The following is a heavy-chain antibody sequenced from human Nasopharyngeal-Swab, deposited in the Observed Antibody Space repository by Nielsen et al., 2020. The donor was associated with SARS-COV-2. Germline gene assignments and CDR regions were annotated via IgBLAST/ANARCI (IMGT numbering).Heavy chain of an antibody. D-gene: IGHD3-10*01. CDR3: ARAGLWFGELGAFDI. V-gene: IGHV3-33*01. Sequence: GESLKISCAASGFTFASYGMHWGRQAPGKGLEWVAVIWYDGSNKYYANSVKGRFSISRDNSKNTLYLQINSLGVEDTATYYCARAGLWFGELGAFDIWGQGTMVTVSS. J-gene: IGHJ3*02. CDR2: IWYDGSNK. CDR1: GFTFASYG.